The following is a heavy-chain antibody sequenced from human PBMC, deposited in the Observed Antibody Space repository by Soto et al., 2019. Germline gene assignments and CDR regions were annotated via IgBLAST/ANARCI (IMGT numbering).Heavy chain of an antibody. CDR3: ARRHGYSYDFDY. CDR1: GYTFTNHW. Sequence: GESLKISCNCSGYTFTNHWISWVRQKPGQGLEWMGRIDPSDSHTKYNPSFEGHVTISVDKSIGATFLQWSSLEASDTAVYYCARRHGYSYDFDYWGQGTLVTVSS. J-gene: IGHJ4*02. V-gene: IGHV5-10-1*01. D-gene: IGHD5-18*01. CDR2: IDPSDSHT.